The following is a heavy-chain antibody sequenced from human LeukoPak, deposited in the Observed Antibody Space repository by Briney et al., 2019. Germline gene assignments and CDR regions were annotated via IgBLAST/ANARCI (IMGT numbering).Heavy chain of an antibody. Sequence: PSETLSLTCTVSGGYISNSNYYWSCIRQPPGKELEWIASINYGGTTYYNPSLKSRVTISVDTSKNQFSLRLSSVTAADTAVYLCARYVVYGSGKYYFDYWGQGSLVTVSS. CDR3: ARYVVYGSGKYYFDY. CDR1: GGYISNSNYY. J-gene: IGHJ4*02. V-gene: IGHV4-39*01. D-gene: IGHD3-10*01. CDR2: INYGGTT.